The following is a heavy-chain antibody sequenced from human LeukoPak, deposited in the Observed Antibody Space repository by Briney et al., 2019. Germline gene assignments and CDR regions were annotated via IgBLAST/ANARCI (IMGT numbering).Heavy chain of an antibody. CDR1: GFTFSSYG. CDR3: AKDSDPHSSGWYYYYGVDV. D-gene: IGHD6-25*01. J-gene: IGHJ6*02. CDR2: ISYDGSNK. Sequence: GRSLRLSCAASGFTFSSYGMHWVRQAPGKGLEWVAFISYDGSNKYYADSVKGRFTISRDNSKNTLYVQMNRLRAEDTAVYYCAKDSDPHSSGWYYYYGVDVWGQGTTVTVSS. V-gene: IGHV3-30*18.